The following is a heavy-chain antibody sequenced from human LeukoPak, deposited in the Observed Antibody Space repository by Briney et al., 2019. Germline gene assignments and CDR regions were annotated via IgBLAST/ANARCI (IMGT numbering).Heavy chain of an antibody. J-gene: IGHJ4*02. CDR2: ISWNSGSI. V-gene: IGHV3-9*03. CDR3: AKGLSSGWSETLDY. CDR1: GFTFDDYA. D-gene: IGHD6-19*01. Sequence: GGSLRLSCAASGFTFDDYAMHWVRQVPGKGLEWVSGISWNSGSIGYADSVKGRFTISRDNAKNSLYLQMNSLRAEDMALYYCAKGLSSGWSETLDYWGQGTLVTVSS.